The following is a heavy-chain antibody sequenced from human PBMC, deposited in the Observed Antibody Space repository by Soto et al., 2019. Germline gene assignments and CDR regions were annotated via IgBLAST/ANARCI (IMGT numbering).Heavy chain of an antibody. D-gene: IGHD3-3*01. CDR1: GYTFTSYG. CDR2: MNPNSGNT. V-gene: IGHV1-8*01. CDR3: ARGSGQRFLEWLPYYYYYMDV. Sequence: GASVKVSCKASGYTFTSYGINWVRQATGQGLEWMGWMNPNSGNTGYAQKFQGRVTMTRNTSISTAYMELSSLRSEDTAVYYCARGSGQRFLEWLPYYYYYMDVWGKGTTVTVSS. J-gene: IGHJ6*03.